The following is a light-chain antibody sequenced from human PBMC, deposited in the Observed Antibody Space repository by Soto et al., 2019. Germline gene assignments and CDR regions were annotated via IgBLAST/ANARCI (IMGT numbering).Light chain of an antibody. V-gene: IGKV1-5*01. J-gene: IGKJ1*01. CDR2: DAS. Sequence: DIQMTQSPSTLSASVGDRITITCRASQSISSWLAWNQQKPGKAPKLLIYDASSLESGVPSSFSGSGSGTEFTLTISSLQPDDFATYYCQQYNSYSGAFGQGTKVEIK. CDR1: QSISSW. CDR3: QQYNSYSGA.